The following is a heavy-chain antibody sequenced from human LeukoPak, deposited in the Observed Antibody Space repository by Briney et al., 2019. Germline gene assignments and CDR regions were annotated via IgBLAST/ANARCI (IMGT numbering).Heavy chain of an antibody. D-gene: IGHD3-3*01. Sequence: ASVKVSCKPSGYTFTGYYIRWVRQAPGQGREWMGWINPNSGGTNYAQKFQGRVTMTRDTSISTAYMELSRLRSDDTAVYYCARDGVGSTRTFDYWGQGTLVTVSS. CDR1: GYTFTGYY. J-gene: IGHJ4*02. CDR2: INPNSGGT. CDR3: ARDGVGSTRTFDY. V-gene: IGHV1-2*02.